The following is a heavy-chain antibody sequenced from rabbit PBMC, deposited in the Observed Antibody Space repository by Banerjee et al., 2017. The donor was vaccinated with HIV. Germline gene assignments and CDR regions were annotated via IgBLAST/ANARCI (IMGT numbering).Heavy chain of an antibody. J-gene: IGHJ6*01. CDR1: GFSFNNKYV. CDR2: IYTNGGST. CDR3: ARGSSYYSYYYVMDL. Sequence: QEQLEESGGDLVKPEGSLTLTCTASGFSFNNKYVMCWVRQAPGKGLEWIACIYTNGGSTWYASCVNGRFTISRSTSLNTVNLKMTSLTAADTATYFCARGSSYYSYYYVMDLWGQGTLVTIS. D-gene: IGHD8-1*01. V-gene: IGHV1S43*01.